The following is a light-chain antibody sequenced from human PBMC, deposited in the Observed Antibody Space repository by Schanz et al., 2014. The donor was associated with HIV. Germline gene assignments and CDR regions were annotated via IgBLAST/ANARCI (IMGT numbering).Light chain of an antibody. CDR2: GAS. CDR1: QSLGSNF. V-gene: IGKV3-20*01. Sequence: IVLTQSPGTLSLSPGERAALSCRASQSLGSNFLAWYQQKPGQAPRLLIFGASNRATGIPDRFSGSGSGTDFTLTISRLEPEDFAVYYCQQYGSSPLFTFGPGTKVDIK. CDR3: QQYGSSPLFT. J-gene: IGKJ3*01.